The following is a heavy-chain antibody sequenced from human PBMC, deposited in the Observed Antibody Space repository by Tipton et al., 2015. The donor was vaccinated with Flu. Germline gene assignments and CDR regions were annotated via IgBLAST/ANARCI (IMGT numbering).Heavy chain of an antibody. CDR2: VYYSGTT. Sequence: TLSLTCTVSGGSMYPYYWSWVRQPPGKGLEWIGHVYYSGTTNYNPSHKSRVSISVDRSNNQVSLNLNSVTAADTAVYYCARLKSAWTGLGDYYYCMDVWGKGTAVAVSS. J-gene: IGHJ6*03. CDR3: ARLKSAWTGLGDYYYCMDV. CDR1: GGSMYPYY. D-gene: IGHD3-16*01. V-gene: IGHV4-59*08.